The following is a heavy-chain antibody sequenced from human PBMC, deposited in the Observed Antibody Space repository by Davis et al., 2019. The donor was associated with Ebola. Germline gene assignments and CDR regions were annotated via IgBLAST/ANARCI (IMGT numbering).Heavy chain of an antibody. Sequence: SVKVSCKASGGTFSSYAISWVRQAPGQGLEWMGRIIPILGIANYAQKFQGRVTITADKSTSTAYMELSSLRSDDTAVYYCARAAYCGGDCGHYYYYYGMDVWGQGTTVTVSS. D-gene: IGHD2-21*02. V-gene: IGHV1-69*04. CDR3: ARAAYCGGDCGHYYYYYGMDV. CDR1: GGTFSSYA. J-gene: IGHJ6*02. CDR2: IIPILGIA.